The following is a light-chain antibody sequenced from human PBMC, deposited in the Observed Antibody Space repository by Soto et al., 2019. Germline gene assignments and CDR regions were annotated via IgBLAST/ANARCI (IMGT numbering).Light chain of an antibody. CDR1: QGVRNY. J-gene: IGKJ4*01. CDR3: QQRSSWPLT. V-gene: IGKV3-11*01. CDR2: DTS. Sequence: EIVLTQSPATLSLSPGERATLSCRASQGVRNYLIWYQQKPGLAPRLLIYDTSTRATGIPARFSGSGYGTDYTLTISSLEPEDFAVYYCQQRSSWPLTFGGGTKVEIK.